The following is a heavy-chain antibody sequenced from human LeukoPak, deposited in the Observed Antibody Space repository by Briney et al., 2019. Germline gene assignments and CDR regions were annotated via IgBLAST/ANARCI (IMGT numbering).Heavy chain of an antibody. CDR2: INPNSGGT. V-gene: IGHV1-2*02. D-gene: IGHD3-22*01. CDR1: GYTFTGYY. CDR3: ARDRLTRYYDSSGYYRGFDY. J-gene: IGHJ4*02. Sequence: ASVKVSCKASGYTFTGYYMHWVRQAPGQGLEWMGWINPNSGGTNYAQKFQGRVTMTRDTSISTAYMELSSLRSEDTAVYYCARDRLTRYYDSSGYYRGFDYWGQGTLVTVSS.